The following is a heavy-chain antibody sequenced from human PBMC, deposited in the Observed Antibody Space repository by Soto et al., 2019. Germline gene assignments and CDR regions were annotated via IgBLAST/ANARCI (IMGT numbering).Heavy chain of an antibody. Sequence: QVQLVESGGGLVKPGGSLRLSCAASGFTFSESYMSWIRQAPGRGLECVSYIGDSSSYTIYADSVKGRFTISRDNAKNSLYLQMSSLRAEDTAVYYCARNIGGARGFDIWGQGTMVTVSS. CDR1: GFTFSESY. CDR3: ARNIGGARGFDI. CDR2: IGDSSSYT. J-gene: IGHJ3*02. V-gene: IGHV3-11*06. D-gene: IGHD2-21*01.